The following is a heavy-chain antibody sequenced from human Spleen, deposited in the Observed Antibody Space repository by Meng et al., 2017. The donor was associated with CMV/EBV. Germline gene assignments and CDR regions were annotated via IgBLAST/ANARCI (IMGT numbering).Heavy chain of an antibody. J-gene: IGHJ4*02. D-gene: IGHD5-18*01. CDR2: IFPRDAST. Sequence: RASGYTVTGYYLHWVRQAPGQGLEWMGTIFPRDASTNYAQNFQGRVTLTSDTSKSAVYMELTNLKSDDTAFYYCARSYSINYVSFDYWGQGALVTVSS. CDR1: GYTVTGYY. V-gene: IGHV1-46*01. CDR3: ARSYSINYVSFDY.